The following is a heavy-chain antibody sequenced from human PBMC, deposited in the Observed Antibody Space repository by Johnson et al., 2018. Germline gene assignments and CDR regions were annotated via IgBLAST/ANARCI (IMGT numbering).Heavy chain of an antibody. CDR2: IRSKAYGGTT. V-gene: IGHV3-49*05. CDR1: GFTFGDYA. Sequence: VQLVESGGGLVKPGRSLRLSCTASGFTFGDYAMSWFRQAPGKGLEWVGFIRSKAYGGTTEYAASVKGRFTISRDDSKSIAYLQMNSMKTEDTAGYYCTRTGTTKNYDYGMDVWGQWTTVTVSS. D-gene: IGHD1-7*01. J-gene: IGHJ6*02. CDR3: TRTGTTKNYDYGMDV.